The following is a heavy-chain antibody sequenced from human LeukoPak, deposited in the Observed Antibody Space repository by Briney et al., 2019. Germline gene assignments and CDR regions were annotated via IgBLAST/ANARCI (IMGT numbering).Heavy chain of an antibody. Sequence: SETLSLTCSVSGGSISNYLWSWIRQPPGKGPEWIGYVSYSGKTDYTPSLKSRVTISLDAFNNHFSLTLSSVTAADTAVYYCARYHSRSHEGWIDPWGQGALVTVSS. CDR2: VSYSGKT. CDR1: GGSISNYL. CDR3: ARYHSRSHEGWIDP. J-gene: IGHJ5*02. V-gene: IGHV4-59*13. D-gene: IGHD3-10*01.